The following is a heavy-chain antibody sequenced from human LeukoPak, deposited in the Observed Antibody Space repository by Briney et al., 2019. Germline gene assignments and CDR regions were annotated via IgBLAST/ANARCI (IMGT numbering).Heavy chain of an antibody. CDR3: ARVDFVATIDY. V-gene: IGHV4-39*07. CDR1: GGSINSSSYY. D-gene: IGHD5-12*01. J-gene: IGHJ4*02. CDR2: MYYSGRT. Sequence: SETLSLTCTVSGGSINSSSYYWGWIRQPPGKGLEWIGSMYYSGRTNYNPSLKSRVTISVDTSRNQFFLKLSSVTAADTAVYYCARVDFVATIDYWGQGTLVTVSS.